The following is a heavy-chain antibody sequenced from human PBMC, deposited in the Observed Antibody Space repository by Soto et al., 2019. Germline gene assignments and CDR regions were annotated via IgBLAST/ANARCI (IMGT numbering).Heavy chain of an antibody. CDR2: ISGSGGST. CDR3: AKAFIMTTVTTGSDY. CDR1: GFTFSSYA. Sequence: GGSLRLSCAASGFTFSSYAMSWVRQAPGKGLEWVSAISGSGGSTYYADSVKGRFTISRDNSKNTLYLQMNSLRAEDTAVYYCAKAFIMTTVTTGSDYWGQGTLVTVSS. D-gene: IGHD4-17*01. V-gene: IGHV3-23*01. J-gene: IGHJ4*02.